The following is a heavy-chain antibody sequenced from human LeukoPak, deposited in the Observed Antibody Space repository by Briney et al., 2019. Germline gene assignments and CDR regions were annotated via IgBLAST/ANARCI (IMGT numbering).Heavy chain of an antibody. V-gene: IGHV3-30-3*01. Sequence: GGSLRLSCAASGFTFSSYAMHWVRQAPGKGLEWVAVISYDGSNKYYADSVKGRFTISRDKAKNSLYLQMNSLRAEDTAVYYCARQAGVRGVWGNYFDYWGQGTLVTVSS. J-gene: IGHJ4*02. D-gene: IGHD3-10*01. CDR2: ISYDGSNK. CDR1: GFTFSSYA. CDR3: ARQAGVRGVWGNYFDY.